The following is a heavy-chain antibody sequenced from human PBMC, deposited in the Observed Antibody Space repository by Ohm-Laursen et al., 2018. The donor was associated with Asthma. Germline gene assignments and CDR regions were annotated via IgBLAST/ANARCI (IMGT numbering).Heavy chain of an antibody. CDR3: ARVKRYYYGSGSEYYYYGMDV. J-gene: IGHJ6*02. CDR1: GGSISSYY. CDR2: IYYSGST. V-gene: IGHV4-59*07. Sequence: SDTLSLTCTVSGGSISSYYWSWIRQPPGKGLEWIGYIYYSGSTNYNPSLKSRVTISVDTSKNQFSLKLSSVTAADTAVYYCARVKRYYYGSGSEYYYYGMDVWGQGTTVTVSS. D-gene: IGHD3-10*01.